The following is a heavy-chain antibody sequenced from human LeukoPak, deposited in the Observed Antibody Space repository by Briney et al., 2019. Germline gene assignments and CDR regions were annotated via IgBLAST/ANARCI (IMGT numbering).Heavy chain of an antibody. J-gene: IGHJ6*03. CDR3: ARADSVPAGDYHYWYMDV. CDR2: IKPNSGDT. D-gene: IGHD2-2*01. V-gene: IGHV1-2*02. Sequence: ASVKLSCKASGFTLTGYYMHWVRQDPRQVLQWMGWIKPNSGDTDYAQKFQGRVTMTRDTSISTVYMELSSLRSDDTAVYYCARADSVPAGDYHYWYMDVWGKGTTVTVSS. CDR1: GFTLTGYY.